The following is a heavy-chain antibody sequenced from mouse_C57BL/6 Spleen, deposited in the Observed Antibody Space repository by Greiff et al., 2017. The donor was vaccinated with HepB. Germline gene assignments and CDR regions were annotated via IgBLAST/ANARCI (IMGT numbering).Heavy chain of an antibody. D-gene: IGHD1-1*01. J-gene: IGHJ1*03. CDR1: GFSLTSYG. V-gene: IGHV2-5*01. CDR2: IWRGGST. Sequence: VQRVESGPGLVQPSQSLSITCTVSGFSLTSYGVHWVRQSPGKGLEWLGVIWRGGSTDYNAAFMSRLSITKDNSKSQVFFKMNSLQADDTAIYYCAKYGSSYGGYFDVWGTGTTVTVAS. CDR3: AKYGSSYGGYFDV.